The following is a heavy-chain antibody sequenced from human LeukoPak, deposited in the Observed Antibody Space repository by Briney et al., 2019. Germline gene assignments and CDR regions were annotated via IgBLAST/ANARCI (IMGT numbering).Heavy chain of an antibody. CDR1: GFTFSNAW. CDR3: AKDRGYCSSTSCYLYGMDV. J-gene: IGHJ6*02. CDR2: ISGSGVST. Sequence: GGSLRLSCAASGFTFSNAWMNWVRQAPGKGLEWVSAISGSGVSTYYADSVKGRFTISRDNSKNTLYLQMDSLRAEDTAVYYCAKDRGYCSSTSCYLYGMDVWGQGTTVTVSS. D-gene: IGHD2-2*01. V-gene: IGHV3-23*01.